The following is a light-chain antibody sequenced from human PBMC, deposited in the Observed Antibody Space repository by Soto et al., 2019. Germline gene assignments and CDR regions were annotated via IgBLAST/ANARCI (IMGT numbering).Light chain of an antibody. CDR2: GAS. V-gene: IGKV3-20*01. Sequence: EIVLTQSPGTLSLSPGERATLSCRASQSVSSSYLAWYQQKPGQAPRLLIYGASSRATGIPDRFSGSGSGTDFTLTISRLEPEDFSVYYCQQSGSSPWPFGQGTKVEIK. J-gene: IGKJ1*01. CDR3: QQSGSSPWP. CDR1: QSVSSSY.